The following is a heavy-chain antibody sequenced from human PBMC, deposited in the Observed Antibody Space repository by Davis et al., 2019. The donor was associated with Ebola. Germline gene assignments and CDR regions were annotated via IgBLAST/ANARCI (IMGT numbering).Heavy chain of an antibody. CDR1: GGSIGSFY. CDR2: IYYTGKT. J-gene: IGHJ5*02. D-gene: IGHD3/OR15-3a*01. CDR3: ARDRLIGPRVDT. V-gene: IGHV4-59*05. Sequence: SETLSLTCTLSGGSIGSFYWAWIRQPPGKGLEWIGAIYYTGKTYYSPSLKSRVVISIDTSKNQFSLELTSVTAADTAMYYCARDRLIGPRVDTWGQGILVAVSS.